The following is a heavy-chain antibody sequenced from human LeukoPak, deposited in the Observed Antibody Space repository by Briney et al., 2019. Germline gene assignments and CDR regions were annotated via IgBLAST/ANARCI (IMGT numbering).Heavy chain of an antibody. Sequence: PGGSLTLSCDASGFTFSSYAMSWVRQAPGKGLEWVSGIIDSGDTTYNANSVRGRFTFSRAHSKNTLHLQINILTAEATAVYYCAKLGGQEGYNYYVGVWGKGTTVAVSS. D-gene: IGHD2-15*01. CDR3: AKLGGQEGYNYYVGV. CDR1: GFTFSSYA. J-gene: IGHJ6*03. CDR2: IIDSGDTT. V-gene: IGHV3-23*01.